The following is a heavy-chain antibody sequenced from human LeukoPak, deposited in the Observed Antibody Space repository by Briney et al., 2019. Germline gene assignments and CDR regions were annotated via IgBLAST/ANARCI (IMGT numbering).Heavy chain of an antibody. CDR1: GFTFSSYS. CDR2: ISSGSSYI. Sequence: GGSLRLSCAASGFTFSSYSMNWVRQAPGKGLEWVSSISSGSSYIYYADSVKGRFTISRDNAKNSLYLQMNSLRAEDTAVYYCARGSSGWYEFDYWGQGTLVTVSS. D-gene: IGHD6-19*01. CDR3: ARGSSGWYEFDY. J-gene: IGHJ4*02. V-gene: IGHV3-21*01.